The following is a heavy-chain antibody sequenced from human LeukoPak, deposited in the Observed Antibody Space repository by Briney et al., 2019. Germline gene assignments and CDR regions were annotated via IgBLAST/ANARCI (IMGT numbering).Heavy chain of an antibody. CDR3: ARDAYFDY. J-gene: IGHJ4*02. CDR2: VSYDGSNK. V-gene: IGHV3-30*04. Sequence: PGRSLRLSCAASGFIFNAYAMHWVRQAPGKGLEWVAVVSYDGSNKYYADSVKGRFTTSRDNSKNTLYLQMNSLRTEDTAVYYCARDAYFDYWGQGTLVTVSS. CDR1: GFIFNAYA.